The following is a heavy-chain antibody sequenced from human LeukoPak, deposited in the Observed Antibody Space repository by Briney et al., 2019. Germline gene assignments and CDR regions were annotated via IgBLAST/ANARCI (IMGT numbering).Heavy chain of an antibody. CDR1: GYTFTSYG. V-gene: IGHV1-18*01. CDR2: ISAYNGNT. D-gene: IGHD1-26*01. J-gene: IGHJ4*02. CDR3: ARPNPYSGSYHFDY. Sequence: ASVKVSCKASGYTFTSYGISWVRQAPGQGLEWMGWISAYNGNTNYAQKLQGRVTMTTDTSTSTAYMELRSLRSDDTAVYYCARPNPYSGSYHFDYWGQGTLVTVSS.